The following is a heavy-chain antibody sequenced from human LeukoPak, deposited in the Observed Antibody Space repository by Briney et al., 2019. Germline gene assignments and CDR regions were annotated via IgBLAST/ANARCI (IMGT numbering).Heavy chain of an antibody. CDR1: GFTFSHYG. D-gene: IGHD6-19*01. Sequence: GGSLRLSCAASGFTFSHYGMHWVRQAPGKGLEWVSYISLSSSSIYYADSVKGRFTISRDNAKNSLYLQMNSLRAEDTAVYYCAREMLAAVAAQSWGQGTLVTVSS. CDR2: ISLSSSSI. CDR3: AREMLAAVAAQS. J-gene: IGHJ5*02. V-gene: IGHV3-21*01.